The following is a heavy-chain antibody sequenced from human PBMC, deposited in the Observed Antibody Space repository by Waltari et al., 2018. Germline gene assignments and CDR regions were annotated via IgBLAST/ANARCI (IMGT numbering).Heavy chain of an antibody. J-gene: IGHJ3*02. V-gene: IGHV3-23*03. CDR1: GFTFRRYA. CDR3: AKLNGGNSWGAFDI. Sequence: EVQLLESGGGLVQPGGSLRLSCAASGFTFRRYAMSWVGQAPGKGLEWVSVIYSGGSTYYADSVKGRFTISRDNSKNTLYLQMNSLRAEDTAVYYCAKLNGGNSWGAFDIWGQGTMVTVSS. CDR2: IYSGGST. D-gene: IGHD2-21*02.